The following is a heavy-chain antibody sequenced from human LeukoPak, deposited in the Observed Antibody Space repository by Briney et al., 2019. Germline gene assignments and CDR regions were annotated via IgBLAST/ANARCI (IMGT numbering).Heavy chain of an antibody. CDR2: IYTSGST. V-gene: IGHV4-61*02. CDR1: GGSISSGDYY. J-gene: IGHJ6*02. D-gene: IGHD3-10*01. CDR3: ASGVRGVIPFYYYGMDV. Sequence: PSQTLSLTCTVSGGSISSGDYYWSWIRQPAGKGLEWIGRIYTSGSTNYNPSLKSRVTISVDTSKNQFSLKLSSVTAADTAVYYCASGVRGVIPFYYYGMDVWGQGTTVTVSS.